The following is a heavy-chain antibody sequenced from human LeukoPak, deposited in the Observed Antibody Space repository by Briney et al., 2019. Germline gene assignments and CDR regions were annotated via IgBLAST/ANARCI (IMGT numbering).Heavy chain of an antibody. J-gene: IGHJ3*02. CDR2: IYYSGST. Sequence: SETLSLTCTVSGGSISSYYWSWIRQPPGKGLEWIGYIYYSGSTNYNPSLKSRVTISVDTSKNQFSLKLSSVTAADTAVYYCARQYCSSTSCYVFYAFDIWGQGTMVTASS. D-gene: IGHD2-2*01. V-gene: IGHV4-59*01. CDR3: ARQYCSSTSCYVFYAFDI. CDR1: GGSISSYY.